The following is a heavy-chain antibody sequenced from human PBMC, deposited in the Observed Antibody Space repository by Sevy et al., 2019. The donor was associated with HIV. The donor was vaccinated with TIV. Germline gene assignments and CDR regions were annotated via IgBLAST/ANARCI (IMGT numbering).Heavy chain of an antibody. CDR3: ARDLPHLLPWELSRGSDY. D-gene: IGHD1-26*01. CDR2: ISYDGINK. Sequence: GGSLRLSCAASGFTFSSYAVHWVRQAPGKGLEWVAVISYDGINKDYADSVKGRFTISRDNSKNTLYLQMNSLRADDTAVYYCARDLPHLLPWELSRGSDYWGQGTLVTVSS. J-gene: IGHJ4*02. V-gene: IGHV3-30*04. CDR1: GFTFSSYA.